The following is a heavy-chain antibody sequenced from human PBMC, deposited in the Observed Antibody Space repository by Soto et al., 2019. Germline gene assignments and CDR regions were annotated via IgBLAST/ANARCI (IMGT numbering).Heavy chain of an antibody. V-gene: IGHV3-7*01. CDR3: ARVADYYYYMDV. Sequence: GGSLRLSCAASGFTFSSYWMSWVRQAPGKGLEWVANIKQDGSEKYYVDSVKGRFTISRDSAKNSLYLQMNSLRAEDTAVYYCARVADYYYYMDVWGQAPRVTVPS. CDR2: IKQDGSEK. J-gene: IGHJ6*03. CDR1: GFTFSSYW.